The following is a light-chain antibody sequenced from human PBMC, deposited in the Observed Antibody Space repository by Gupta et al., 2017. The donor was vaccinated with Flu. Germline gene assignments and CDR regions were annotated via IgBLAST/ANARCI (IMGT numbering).Light chain of an antibody. CDR1: HGISSY. V-gene: IGKV1-9*01. Sequence: DIQFTRSTSFLSVSLGVRVTINWRASHGISSYLAWYQQKPGKAPKLLIYAASTLQSGVPSRFSGSGSGTEFTLTISSPQPEDFATYFCQQLNSSPYTFGQGTKLEIK. CDR2: AAS. J-gene: IGKJ2*01. CDR3: QQLNSSPYT.